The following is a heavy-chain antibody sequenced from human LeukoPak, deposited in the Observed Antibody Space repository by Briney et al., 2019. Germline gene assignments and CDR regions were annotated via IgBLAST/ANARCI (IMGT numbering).Heavy chain of an antibody. CDR2: IRCDGSNK. CDR1: GFTFSSYG. Sequence: PGGSLRLSCAASGFTFSSYGMHWVRQAPGKGLEWVAFIRCDGSNKYYADSVKGRFTISRDNSKNTLYLQMNSLRAEDTAVYYCAKDLGIAAAGSQNLYYYYGMDVWGQGTTVTVSS. J-gene: IGHJ6*02. D-gene: IGHD6-13*01. V-gene: IGHV3-30*02. CDR3: AKDLGIAAAGSQNLYYYYGMDV.